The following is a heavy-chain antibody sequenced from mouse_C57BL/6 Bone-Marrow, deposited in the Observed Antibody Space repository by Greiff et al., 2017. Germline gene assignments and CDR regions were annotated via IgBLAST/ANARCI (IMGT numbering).Heavy chain of an antibody. J-gene: IGHJ1*03. CDR3: AGPYYGSSYISPYWYFDV. D-gene: IGHD1-1*01. Sequence: VQLQESGAELARPGASVKLSCKASGYTFTSYGISWVKQRTGQGLEWIGEIYPRSGNTYYNEKFKGKATLTADKSSSTAYMELRSLTSEDSAVYFCAGPYYGSSYISPYWYFDVWGTGTTVTVSS. CDR1: GYTFTSYG. CDR2: IYPRSGNT. V-gene: IGHV1-81*01.